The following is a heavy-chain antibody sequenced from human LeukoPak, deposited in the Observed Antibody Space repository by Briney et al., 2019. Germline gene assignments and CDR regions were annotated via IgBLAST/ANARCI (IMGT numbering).Heavy chain of an antibody. Sequence: PSETLSLTCSVSGASIKTPNYWWGWIRQPPGKGPEWVSYISSGGSTISHADSVKGRFTISRDNAKKSLYLQMNSLRAEDTAVYYCTRDSHADYIYYYYHGMDVWGQGTTVTVSS. D-gene: IGHD4-17*01. CDR2: ISSGGSTI. CDR3: TRDSHADYIYYYYHGMDV. CDR1: GASIKTPNYW. J-gene: IGHJ6*02. V-gene: IGHV3-11*04.